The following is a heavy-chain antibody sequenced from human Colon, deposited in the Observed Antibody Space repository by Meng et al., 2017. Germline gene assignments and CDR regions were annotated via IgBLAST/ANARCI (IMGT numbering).Heavy chain of an antibody. CDR2: INPGNGDT. CDR3: AKDQDFGGTPDS. Sequence: QVQVGQSGAEVKEPGAVVKVSCNPSGNPFSHYALHWVRQAPGQRLEWMGWINPGNGDTKSSHKFQGRLTITRDTSASTAYMELSSLRSEDTAVYYCAKDQDFGGTPDSWGQGTLVTVSS. J-gene: IGHJ4*02. D-gene: IGHD4-23*01. CDR1: GNPFSHYA. V-gene: IGHV1-3*01.